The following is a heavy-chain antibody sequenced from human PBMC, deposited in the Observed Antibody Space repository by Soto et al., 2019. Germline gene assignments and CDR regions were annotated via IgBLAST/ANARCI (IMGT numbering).Heavy chain of an antibody. CDR2: IYHSGST. Sequence: SETLSLTCAVPGGSISSSNWWSWVRQPPGKGLEWIGEIYHSGSTNYNPSLKSRVTISVDKSKNQFSLKLSSATAADTAVYYCAIIPGYDSRGYYYGMDVWGQGTTVTVSS. J-gene: IGHJ6*02. CDR3: AIIPGYDSRGYYYGMDV. D-gene: IGHD3-22*01. V-gene: IGHV4-4*02. CDR1: GGSISSSNW.